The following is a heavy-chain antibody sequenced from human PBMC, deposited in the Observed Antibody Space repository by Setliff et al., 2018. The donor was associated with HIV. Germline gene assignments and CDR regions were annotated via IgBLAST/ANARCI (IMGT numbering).Heavy chain of an antibody. V-gene: IGHV4-39*01. CDR1: GDSISDNDFY. Sequence: SETLSLTCSLSGDSISDNDFYWGWIRQPPGKGLEWIGIVHYSGAAYYNPSPKSRVTISVDTSQNQFSLKLRSVTAADTAVYYCARRGRDGVFIMFATGFDPWGQGALVTVSS. CDR3: ARRGRDGVFIMFATGFDP. J-gene: IGHJ5*02. D-gene: IGHD2-8*01. CDR2: VHYSGAA.